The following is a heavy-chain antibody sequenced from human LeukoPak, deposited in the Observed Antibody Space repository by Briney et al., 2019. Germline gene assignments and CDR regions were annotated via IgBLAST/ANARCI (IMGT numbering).Heavy chain of an antibody. D-gene: IGHD2-2*01. CDR2: ISYDGSNK. J-gene: IGHJ4*02. V-gene: IGHV3-30*01. CDR3: VRDREYQLLFGGRLDY. CDR1: GFTLSSYA. Sequence: GRSLRLSCAASGFTLSSYAMHWVRQAPGKGLEWVAVISYDGSNKYYADSVKGRFTISRDNSKNTLYLQMNSLRAEDTAVYYRVRDREYQLLFGGRLDYWGQGTLVTVSS.